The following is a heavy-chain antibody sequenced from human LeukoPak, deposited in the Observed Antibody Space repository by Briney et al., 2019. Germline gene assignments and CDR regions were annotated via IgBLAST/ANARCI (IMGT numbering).Heavy chain of an antibody. D-gene: IGHD3-10*01. J-gene: IGHJ6*03. V-gene: IGHV4-59*01. CDR3: ARATRIWFGELLAPYYYYMDV. CDR2: IYYSGST. Sequence: PSETLSLTCTVSGGSISSYYWSWIRQPPGKGLEWIGYIYYSGSTNYNPSLKSRVTISVDTSKNQFSLKLSSVTAADTAVYYCARATRIWFGELLAPYYYYMDVWGKGTTVTISS. CDR1: GGSISSYY.